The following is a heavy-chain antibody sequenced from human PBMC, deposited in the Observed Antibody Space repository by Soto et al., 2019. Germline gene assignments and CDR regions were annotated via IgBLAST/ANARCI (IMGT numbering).Heavy chain of an antibody. Sequence: GGSLRLSCAASGFTFSSYAMSWVRQAPGKGLEWVSAISGSGGSTYYADSVKGRFTISRDNSKNTLYLQMNSLRAVDTAVYYCAKDNSSGYYHNWFDPWGQGTLVTVSS. CDR3: AKDNSSGYYHNWFDP. J-gene: IGHJ5*02. CDR1: GFTFSSYA. D-gene: IGHD3-22*01. V-gene: IGHV3-23*01. CDR2: ISGSGGST.